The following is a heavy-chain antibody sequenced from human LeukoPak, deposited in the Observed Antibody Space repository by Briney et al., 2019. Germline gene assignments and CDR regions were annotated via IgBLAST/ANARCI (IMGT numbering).Heavy chain of an antibody. Sequence: SQTLSLTCAISGDSVSSNSATRTWIRQSPSRGLEWLGRTYYRSKWYNDYAVSMKSRITINPDTSKNQFSLQLSSVTPEDTAVYYCARGSSSNSWYFDYWGQGTLVTVSS. J-gene: IGHJ4*02. CDR1: GDSVSSNSAT. CDR2: TYYRSKWYN. D-gene: IGHD6-13*01. V-gene: IGHV6-1*01. CDR3: ARGSSSNSWYFDY.